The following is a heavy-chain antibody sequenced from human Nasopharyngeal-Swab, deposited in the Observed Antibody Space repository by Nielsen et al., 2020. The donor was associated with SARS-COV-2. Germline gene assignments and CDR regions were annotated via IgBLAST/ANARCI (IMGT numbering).Heavy chain of an antibody. V-gene: IGHV3-13*01. CDR3: ARATHDYGDYRFDF. CDR1: GFSFTNYA. CDR2: VGIPGDT. J-gene: IGHJ4*02. Sequence: GGLRLSCAASGFSFTNYAMYWVRQATGKGLEWVSAVGIPGDTYYAGSVKGRFTLSREDAKNSFYLQMNNLGAADTAVYYCARATHDYGDYRFDFWGQGTLVTVSS. D-gene: IGHD4-17*01.